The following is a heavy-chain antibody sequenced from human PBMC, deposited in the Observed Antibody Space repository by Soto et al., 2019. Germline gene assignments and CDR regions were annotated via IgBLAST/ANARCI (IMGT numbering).Heavy chain of an antibody. D-gene: IGHD1-26*01. V-gene: IGHV3-33*01. J-gene: IGHJ6*02. CDR3: ARDAGVSYYDYYYGMDV. Sequence: PGGSLRLSCAASGFTFSSYGMHWVRQAPGKGLERVAVIWYDGSNKYYADYVKGRFTISRDNSKNTLYLQMNSLRAEDTAVYYCARDAGVSYYDYYYGMDVWGQGTTVTVSS. CDR2: IWYDGSNK. CDR1: GFTFSSYG.